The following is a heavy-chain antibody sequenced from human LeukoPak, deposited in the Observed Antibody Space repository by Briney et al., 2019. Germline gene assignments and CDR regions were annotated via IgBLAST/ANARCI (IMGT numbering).Heavy chain of an antibody. CDR2: INPSGGST. CDR3: AREVNDYGGY. CDR1: GYTFTSYG. J-gene: IGHJ4*02. D-gene: IGHD4-11*01. V-gene: IGHV1-46*01. Sequence: ASVKVSCKASGYTFTSYGISWVRQAPGQGLEWMGIINPSGGSTSYAQKFQGRVTMTRDTSTSTVYMELSSLRSEDTAVYYCAREVNDYGGYWGQGTLVTVSS.